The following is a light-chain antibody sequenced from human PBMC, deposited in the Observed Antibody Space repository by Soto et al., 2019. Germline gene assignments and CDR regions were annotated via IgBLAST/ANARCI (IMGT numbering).Light chain of an antibody. CDR3: QSYDNGLGALYV. J-gene: IGLJ1*01. CDR1: KSNIGVGYD. CDR2: GNS. Sequence: QSVLTQPPSVSGAPGRRVTISCTGTKSNIGVGYDVHWYQQIPGTAPKVLIYGNSNRPSGVPDRFSGSKSGTSASLAVTGLQAEDEADYYCQSYDNGLGALYVFGTGTKVTVL. V-gene: IGLV1-40*01.